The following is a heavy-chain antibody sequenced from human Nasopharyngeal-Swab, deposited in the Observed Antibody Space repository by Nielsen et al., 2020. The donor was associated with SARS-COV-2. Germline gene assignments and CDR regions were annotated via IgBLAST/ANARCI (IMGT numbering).Heavy chain of an antibody. CDR3: ASWYKSWGDYYMDV. V-gene: IGHV2-70*12. J-gene: IGHJ6*03. Sequence: WIRQPPGKALKWLALIDWDDDKYYSTSLKTRLTISKDTSKNQVVLTMTNMDPVDTATYYCASWYKSWGDYYMDVWGKGTTVTVSS. D-gene: IGHD6-13*01. CDR2: IDWDDDK.